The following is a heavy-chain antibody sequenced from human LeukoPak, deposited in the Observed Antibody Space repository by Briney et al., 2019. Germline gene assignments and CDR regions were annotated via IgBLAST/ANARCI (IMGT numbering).Heavy chain of an antibody. D-gene: IGHD2-2*01. J-gene: IGHJ4*02. CDR2: VYYSGST. Sequence: PSETLSLTCTVSGGSISNTNYYWIWIRQPPGKGLECIGYVYYSGSTYYNPSLKSRVTMSVDTSKNQFSPNLSSVTAADTAVYYCARVGHCSSTACSYRYFDYWGQGTLVTVSS. V-gene: IGHV4-30-4*08. CDR1: GGSISNTNYY. CDR3: ARVGHCSSTACSYRYFDY.